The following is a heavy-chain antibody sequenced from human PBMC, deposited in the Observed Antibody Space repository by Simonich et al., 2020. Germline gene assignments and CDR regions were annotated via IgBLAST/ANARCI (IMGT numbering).Heavy chain of an antibody. CDR1: GGSFSGYY. CDR3: ARCGLVNYDILTGYHNWFDP. V-gene: IGHV4-34*01. Sequence: QVQLQQWGAGLLKPSETLSLTCAVYGGSFSGYYWSWIRQPPGKGLEWIGEINHSGTNTTNPSLTSRVTKSVDTSKNQVSLKLSSVTAAYTAVYYCARCGLVNYDILTGYHNWFDPWGQGTLVTVSS. D-gene: IGHD3-9*01. CDR2: INHSGTN. J-gene: IGHJ5*02.